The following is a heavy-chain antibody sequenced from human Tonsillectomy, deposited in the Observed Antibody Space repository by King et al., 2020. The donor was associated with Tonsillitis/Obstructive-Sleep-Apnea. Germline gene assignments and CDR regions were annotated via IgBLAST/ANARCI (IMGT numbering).Heavy chain of an antibody. CDR3: ARHVRDGYGTNFDY. Sequence: QLQESGPGLVKPSETLSLTCTVSGHSIRSSSYYWGWLRQPPGKGLEWIGTIYYTGSTYYNPSLQSRVTISVDTSKNQFSLKLSSVTAADTAVYYCARHVRDGYGTNFDYWGQGTLVTVSS. V-gene: IGHV4-39*01. CDR2: IYYTGST. D-gene: IGHD5-24*01. J-gene: IGHJ4*02. CDR1: GHSIRSSSYY.